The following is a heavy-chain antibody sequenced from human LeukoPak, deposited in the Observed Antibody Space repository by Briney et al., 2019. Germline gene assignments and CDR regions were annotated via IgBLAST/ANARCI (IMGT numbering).Heavy chain of an antibody. CDR3: AKEYYDILTGYPPDY. D-gene: IGHD3-9*01. CDR2: ISYDGSNK. V-gene: IGHV3-30*18. CDR1: GFTFSSYG. Sequence: GGSLRLYCAASGFTFSSYGMHWVRQAPGKGLEWVAVISYDGSNKYYADSVKGRFTISRDNSKNTLYLQMNSLRAEDTAVYYCAKEYYDILTGYPPDYWGQGTLVTVSS. J-gene: IGHJ4*02.